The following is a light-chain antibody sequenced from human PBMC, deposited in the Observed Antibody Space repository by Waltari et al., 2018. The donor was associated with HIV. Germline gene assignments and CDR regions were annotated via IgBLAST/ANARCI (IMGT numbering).Light chain of an antibody. Sequence: ETVMTQSTVTLSVSPGERAAHSCRASQSVSTTLAWYQQKPGQAPRLLIYGASTRATGVSTRFSGSGSGTDFTLTISSVQSEDFAVYYCLQSDNWPYSFGQGTKLEIK. CDR2: GAS. CDR1: QSVSTT. CDR3: LQSDNWPYS. J-gene: IGKJ2*03. V-gene: IGKV3-15*01.